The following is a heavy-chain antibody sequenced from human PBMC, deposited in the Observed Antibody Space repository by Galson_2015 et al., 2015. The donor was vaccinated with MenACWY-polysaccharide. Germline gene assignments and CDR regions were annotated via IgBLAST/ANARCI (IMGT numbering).Heavy chain of an antibody. J-gene: IGHJ4*02. CDR2: IYYSGAT. Sequence: TLSLTCGVSGASVSTGDYYWGWIRQPPGKGLEWIGYIYYSGATYYNPSLKSRITMSVDTSKNQFSLEVNSVTAADTAVYYCARVIAAARAYYFDYWGQGTLVTVSS. CDR3: ARVIAAARAYYFDY. D-gene: IGHD6-13*01. V-gene: IGHV4-30-4*08. CDR1: GASVSTGDYY.